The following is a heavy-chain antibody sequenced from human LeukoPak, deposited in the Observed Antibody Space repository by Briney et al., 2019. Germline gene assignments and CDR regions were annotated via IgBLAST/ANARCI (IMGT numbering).Heavy chain of an antibody. Sequence: PGGSLRLSCAASGFALSSYAMSWVRQAPGKGLEWVSATSSSDAGTYHAESVRGRFTISRDNSKNTLYLQMNSLRADDAAVYYCAKKKIYYYDSANDYWGQGTLVTVSS. V-gene: IGHV3-23*01. CDR3: AKKKIYYYDSANDY. D-gene: IGHD3-22*01. CDR2: TSSSDAGT. J-gene: IGHJ4*02. CDR1: GFALSSYA.